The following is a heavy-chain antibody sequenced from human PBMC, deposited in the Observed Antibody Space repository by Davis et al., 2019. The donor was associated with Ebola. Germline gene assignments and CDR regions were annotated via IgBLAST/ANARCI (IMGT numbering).Heavy chain of an antibody. V-gene: IGHV4-59*01. CDR3: ARGYSSSWDEFDC. CDR1: GGSTSSYY. Sequence: SETLSLTCTVPGGSTSSYYWSWIRQLPGKGLEWIGYIYYSGRTNYNPSLKCRITISVDTPKNQFSLKLSSVPAADTAVYYCARGYSSSWDEFDCWGQGTLVTVSS. D-gene: IGHD6-13*01. J-gene: IGHJ4*02. CDR2: IYYSGRT.